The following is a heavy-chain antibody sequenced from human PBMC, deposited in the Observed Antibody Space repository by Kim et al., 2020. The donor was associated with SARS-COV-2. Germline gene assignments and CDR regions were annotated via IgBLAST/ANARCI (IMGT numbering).Heavy chain of an antibody. J-gene: IGHJ4*02. D-gene: IGHD4-17*01. V-gene: IGHV4-34*01. CDR1: GGSFSGYY. CDR3: ARVPRGDGDYARDY. CDR2: INHSGST. Sequence: SETLSLTCAVYGGSFSGYYWSWIRQPPGKGLEWIGEINHSGSTNYNPSLKSRVTISVDTSKNQFSLKLSSVTAADTAVYYCARVPRGDGDYARDYWGQGTLVTVSS.